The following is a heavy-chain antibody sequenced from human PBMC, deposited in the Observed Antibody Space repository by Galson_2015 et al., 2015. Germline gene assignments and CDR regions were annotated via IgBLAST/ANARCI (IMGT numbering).Heavy chain of an antibody. CDR1: TFSSSS. Sequence: TFSSSSMNWVRQAPGTRLEWVSSISSSSSYIYYTDSVKGGFTISRDNAKNSLYLQMNSLRAEDTAVYYCASLGDSYGYGDDAFDIWGQGTMVTVSS. CDR2: ISSSSSYI. D-gene: IGHD5-18*01. CDR3: ASLGDSYGYGDDAFDI. J-gene: IGHJ3*02. V-gene: IGHV3-21*01.